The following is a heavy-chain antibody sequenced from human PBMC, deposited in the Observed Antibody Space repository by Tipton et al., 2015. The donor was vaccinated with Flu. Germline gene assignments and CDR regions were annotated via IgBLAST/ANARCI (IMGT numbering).Heavy chain of an antibody. V-gene: IGHV1-2*02. J-gene: IGHJ3*02. CDR2: INPNSGGT. D-gene: IGHD2-2*01. Sequence: QVQLVQSGAEVKKPGASVKVSCKASGYTFTGYYMHWVRQAPGQGLEWMGWINPNSGGTNYAQKFQGRVTMTRDTSIGTAYMELSRLRSDDTAVYYCARFQYCSSTSCQGDAFDIWGQGTMVTVSS. CDR1: GYTFTGYY. CDR3: ARFQYCSSTSCQGDAFDI.